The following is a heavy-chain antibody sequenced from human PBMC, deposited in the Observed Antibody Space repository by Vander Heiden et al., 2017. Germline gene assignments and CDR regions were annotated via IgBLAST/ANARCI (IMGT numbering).Heavy chain of an antibody. V-gene: IGHV3-72*01. CDR3: ATSPSSGYN. CDR2: IRNKAVSHTT. Sequence: EVQLVESGGGLVQPGGSLRLSCVGSGFPFSDHYMDWVRQAPGKGLEWVGRIRNKAVSHTTAYAASVEGRFAISRDDSKNSLYLQLNSLKTEDTAMYYCATSPSSGYNWGQGTQVTVSS. D-gene: IGHD3-22*01. CDR1: GFPFSDHY. J-gene: IGHJ1*01.